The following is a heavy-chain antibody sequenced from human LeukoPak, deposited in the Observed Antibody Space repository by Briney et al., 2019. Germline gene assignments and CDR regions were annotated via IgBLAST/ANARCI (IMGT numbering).Heavy chain of an antibody. CDR1: GGTFSSYA. Sequence: ASVKVSCKASGGTFSSYAISWVRQAPGQGLEWMGWISAYNGNTNYAQKLQGRVTMTTDTSTSTAYMELRSLGSDDTAVYYCVRVYYDYVWGSSALEPSNYWGQGTLVTVSS. J-gene: IGHJ4*02. CDR3: VRVYYDYVWGSSALEPSNY. V-gene: IGHV1-18*01. CDR2: ISAYNGNT. D-gene: IGHD3-16*01.